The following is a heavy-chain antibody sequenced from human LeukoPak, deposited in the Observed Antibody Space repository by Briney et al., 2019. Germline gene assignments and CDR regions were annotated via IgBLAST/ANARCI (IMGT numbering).Heavy chain of an antibody. CDR2: ISPENGDT. CDR3: ARVFGYYYFYMDV. D-gene: IGHD3/OR15-3a*01. CDR1: GYTFTSYG. V-gene: IGHV1-18*01. Sequence: GASVKVSCKASGYTFTSYGISWVRQAPGQGLEWMGWISPENGDTNYAQTFQDRVTMTTDTSTNTAYMELRSLTSDDTAVYFCARVFGYYYFYMDVWGEGTTVIISS. J-gene: IGHJ6*03.